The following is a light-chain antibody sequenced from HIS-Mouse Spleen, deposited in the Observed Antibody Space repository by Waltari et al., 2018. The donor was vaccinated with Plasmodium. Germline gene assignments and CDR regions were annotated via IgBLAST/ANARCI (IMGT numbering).Light chain of an antibody. CDR1: ALPKKY. J-gene: IGLJ3*02. CDR2: EDS. V-gene: IGLV3-10*01. Sequence: SYELTQPPSVSVSPGQTARITCSGDALPKKYAYWYQQKSGQAPVLVSYEDSKRPPGSPERFSVSSSGTMATLTIRGAQVEDEADYYCYSTDSSGNHRVFGGGTKLTVL. CDR3: YSTDSSGNHRV.